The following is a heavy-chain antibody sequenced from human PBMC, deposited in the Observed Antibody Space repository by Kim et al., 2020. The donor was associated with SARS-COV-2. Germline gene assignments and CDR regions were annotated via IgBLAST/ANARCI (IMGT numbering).Heavy chain of an antibody. CDR3: ARGLGYCSGGSCYGPYYFDY. Sequence: SETLSLTCTVSGGSISSYYWSWIRQPPGKGLEWIGYIYYSGSTNYNPSLKSRVTISVETSKNQFSLKLSSVTAADTAVYYCARGLGYCSGGSCYGPYYFDYWGQGTLVTVSS. J-gene: IGHJ4*02. D-gene: IGHD2-15*01. CDR2: IYYSGST. V-gene: IGHV4-59*01. CDR1: GGSISSYY.